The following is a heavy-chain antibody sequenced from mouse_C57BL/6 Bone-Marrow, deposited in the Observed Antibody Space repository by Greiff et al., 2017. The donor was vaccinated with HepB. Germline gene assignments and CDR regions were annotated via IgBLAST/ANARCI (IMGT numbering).Heavy chain of an antibody. CDR2: IHPNSGST. CDR1: GYTFTSYW. Sequence: VQLQQSGAELVKPGASVKLSCKASGYTFTSYWMHWVKQRPGQGLEWIGMIHPNSGSTNYNEKFKSKATLTVDKSSSTAYMQLSSLTSEDSAVYYCARKVTTVVATPSWYFYVWGTGTTVTVSS. D-gene: IGHD1-1*01. CDR3: ARKVTTVVATPSWYFYV. V-gene: IGHV1-64*01. J-gene: IGHJ1*03.